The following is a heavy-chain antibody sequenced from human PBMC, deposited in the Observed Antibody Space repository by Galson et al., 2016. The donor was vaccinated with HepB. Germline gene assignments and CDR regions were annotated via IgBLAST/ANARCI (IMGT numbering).Heavy chain of an antibody. CDR2: IGVGSGDI. CDR1: GFTFSSST. J-gene: IGHJ5*02. V-gene: IGHV1-58*01. D-gene: IGHD3-16*02. Sequence: QSGAEVKKPGESLKISCKASGFTFSSSTVQWVRQARGQRLEWIGWIGVGSGDISYAQKFQERVTITSDTSTSTAYMELSSLRSEDPAVYYCAADYHDTYFDPWCQGTLVTVAS. CDR3: AADYHDTYFDP.